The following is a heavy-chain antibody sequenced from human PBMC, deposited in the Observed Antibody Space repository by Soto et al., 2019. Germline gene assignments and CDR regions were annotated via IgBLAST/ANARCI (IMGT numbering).Heavy chain of an antibody. CDR1: GYTLTELS. J-gene: IGHJ5*02. D-gene: IGHD2-8*01. Sequence: ASVKVSCKVSGYTLTELSMHWVRQAPGKGLEWMGGFDPEDGETIYAQKFQGRVTMTEDTSTDTAYMELSSLRSEDTAVYYCAYPISFFNGVSDHGNWFDPWGQGTLVTVSS. V-gene: IGHV1-24*01. CDR2: FDPEDGET. CDR3: AYPISFFNGVSDHGNWFDP.